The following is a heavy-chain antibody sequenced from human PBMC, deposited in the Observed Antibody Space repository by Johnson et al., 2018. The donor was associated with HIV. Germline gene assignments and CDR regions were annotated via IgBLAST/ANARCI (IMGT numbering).Heavy chain of an antibody. Sequence: EVQLVESGGGLVQPGRSLRLSCAASGFTFDDYAMHWVRQAPGKGLEWVSGISWNSGSIGYADSVKGGFTISRDNAKNSLYLQMNSLRAEDTALYYCAQKAVAGEDHAFDIWGQGTMVTVSS. V-gene: IGHV3-9*01. J-gene: IGHJ3*02. D-gene: IGHD6-19*01. CDR3: AQKAVAGEDHAFDI. CDR2: ISWNSGSI. CDR1: GFTFDDYA.